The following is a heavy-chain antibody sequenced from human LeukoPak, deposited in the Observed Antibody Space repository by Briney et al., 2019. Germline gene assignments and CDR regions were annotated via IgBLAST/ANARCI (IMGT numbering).Heavy chain of an antibody. CDR2: IKQDGSEK. V-gene: IGHV3-7*01. Sequence: GGSLRLSCAASGFTFSSYAMSWVRQAPGKGLEWVANIKQDGSEKYYVDSVKGRFTISRDNAKNSLYLQMTSLRAEDTAVYYCARGGSYSWFDSWGQGTPVTVSS. CDR3: ARGGSYSWFDS. J-gene: IGHJ5*01. CDR1: GFTFSSYA.